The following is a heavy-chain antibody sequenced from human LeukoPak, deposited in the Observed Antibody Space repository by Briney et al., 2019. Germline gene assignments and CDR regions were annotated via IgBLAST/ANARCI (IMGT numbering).Heavy chain of an antibody. CDR2: IYYSGST. J-gene: IGHJ5*02. Sequence: PSETLSLTCSVSGGSISSSSYYWGWIRQPPGKGLEWIGSIYYSGSTYYNPSLKSRVTISVDTSKNQFSLKLSSVTAADTAVYYCAETGWFDPWGQGTLVTVSS. CDR1: GGSISSSSYY. CDR3: AETGWFDP. V-gene: IGHV4-39*01.